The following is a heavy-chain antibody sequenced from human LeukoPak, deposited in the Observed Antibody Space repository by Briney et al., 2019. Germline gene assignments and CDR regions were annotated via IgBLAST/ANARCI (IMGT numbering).Heavy chain of an antibody. Sequence: GGSLRLSCTASGFTFGDYAMSWVRQAPGQGLEWVGFIRSKAYGGTTEYAASVKGRFTISRDDSKSIAYLQMNSLKTEDTAVYYCTRKAKSGYDSGYYYYYMDVWGKGTTVTISS. CDR1: GFTFGDYA. CDR2: IRSKAYGGTT. CDR3: TRKAKSGYDSGYYYYYMDV. J-gene: IGHJ6*03. D-gene: IGHD5-12*01. V-gene: IGHV3-49*04.